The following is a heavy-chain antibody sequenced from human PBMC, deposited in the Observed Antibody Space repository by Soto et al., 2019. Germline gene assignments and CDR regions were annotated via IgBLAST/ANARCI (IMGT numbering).Heavy chain of an antibody. CDR1: GFTFSSYW. CDR3: ARIGYCSWCFDY. V-gene: IGHV3-74*01. Sequence: PGGSLRLSCAASGFTFSSYWMHWVRQAPGKGLVWVSRINSDGSSTSYADSVKGRFTISRDNAKNSQYLQMNSLRAEDTAVYYCARIGYCSWCFDYWGQGALVTVSS. J-gene: IGHJ4*02. CDR2: INSDGSST. D-gene: IGHD6-13*01.